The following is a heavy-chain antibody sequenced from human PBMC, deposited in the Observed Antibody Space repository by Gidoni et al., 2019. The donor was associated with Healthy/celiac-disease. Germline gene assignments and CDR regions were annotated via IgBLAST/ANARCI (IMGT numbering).Heavy chain of an antibody. Sequence: EVQLVESGGGLVQPGGSLRLSCAASGFTFSSYDMHWVRQATGKGLEWVSAIGTAGDTYYPGSVKGRFTISRENAKNSLYLQMNSLRAGDTAVYYCARDRSGSYSKDSAFDIWGQGTMVTVSS. J-gene: IGHJ3*02. D-gene: IGHD1-26*01. V-gene: IGHV3-13*01. CDR1: GFTFSSYD. CDR3: ARDRSGSYSKDSAFDI. CDR2: IGTAGDT.